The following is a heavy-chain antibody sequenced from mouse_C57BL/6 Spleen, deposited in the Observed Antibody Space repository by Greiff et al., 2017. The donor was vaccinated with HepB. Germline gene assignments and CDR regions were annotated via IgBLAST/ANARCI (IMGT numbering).Heavy chain of an antibody. CDR2: ISYDGSN. CDR3: AREGYDGFAWFAY. CDR1: GYSITSGYY. D-gene: IGHD2-3*01. V-gene: IGHV3-6*01. Sequence: ESGPGLVKPSQSLSLTCSVTGYSITSGYYWNWIRQFPGNKLEWMGYISYDGSNNYNPSLKNRISITRDTSKNQFFLKLNSVTTEDTATYYCAREGYDGFAWFAYWGQGTLVTVSA. J-gene: IGHJ3*01.